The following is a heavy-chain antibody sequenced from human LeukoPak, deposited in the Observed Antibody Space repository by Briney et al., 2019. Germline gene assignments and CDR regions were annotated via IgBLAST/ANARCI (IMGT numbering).Heavy chain of an antibody. D-gene: IGHD3-10*01. V-gene: IGHV3-48*03. J-gene: IGHJ4*02. CDR3: ARGRYGRSITMVRGALFDY. CDR1: GFTFSSYE. Sequence: PGGSLRLSCAASGFTFSSYEMNWVRQAPGKGLEWVSYISSSGSTIYYADSVKGRFTISRDNAKNSLYLQMNSLRAEDTAVYYCARGRYGRSITMVRGALFDYWGQGTLVTVSS. CDR2: ISSSGSTI.